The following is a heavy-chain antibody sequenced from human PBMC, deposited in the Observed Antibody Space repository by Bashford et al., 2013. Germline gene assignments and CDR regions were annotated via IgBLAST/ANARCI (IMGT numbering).Heavy chain of an antibody. J-gene: IGHJ6*02. D-gene: IGHD6-13*01. V-gene: IGHV5-51*01. Sequence: GESLKISCKGSGYSFTDYWIGWVRQMPGKGLEWMGIIYPDDSDTRYSPSFQGQVTISADKSISTAYLQWSSLKASDTAMYYCARLPDSSSWYFENPKGRNYYYGMDVWGQGTTVTVSS. CDR2: IYPDDSDT. CDR3: ARLPDSSSWYFENPKGRNYYYGMDV. CDR1: GYSFTDYW.